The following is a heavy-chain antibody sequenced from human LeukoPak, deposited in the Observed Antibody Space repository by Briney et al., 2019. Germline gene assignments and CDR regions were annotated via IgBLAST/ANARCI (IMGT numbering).Heavy chain of an antibody. V-gene: IGHV3-11*01. D-gene: IGHD3-22*01. CDR2: ISSSGSTI. Sequence: GGSLRLSCAASGFTFSDYYISWIRQAPGKGLEWVSYISSSGSTIYYADSVKGRFTISRDNAKNSLYLQMNSLRAEDTAVYYCARDRYYYYETAGDAFDIWGQGTMVTVSS. CDR1: GFTFSDYY. CDR3: ARDRYYYYETAGDAFDI. J-gene: IGHJ3*02.